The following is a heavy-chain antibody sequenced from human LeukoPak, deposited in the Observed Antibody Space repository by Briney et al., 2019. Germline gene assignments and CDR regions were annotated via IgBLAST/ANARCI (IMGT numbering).Heavy chain of an antibody. CDR1: GYTFTKYG. V-gene: IGHV1-18*01. Sequence: ASVKVSCKASGYTFTKYGISWVRQAPGQGLEWMGWISTYNDNTNYAQKFQGRVTMTRNTSISTAYMELSSLRSEDTAVYYCARRGHKRGVISISYWGQGTLVTVSS. J-gene: IGHJ4*02. D-gene: IGHD3-22*01. CDR3: ARRGHKRGVISISY. CDR2: ISTYNDNT.